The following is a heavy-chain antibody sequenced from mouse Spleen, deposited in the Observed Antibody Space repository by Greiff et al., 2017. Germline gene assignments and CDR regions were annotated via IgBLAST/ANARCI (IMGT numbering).Heavy chain of an antibody. J-gene: IGHJ4*01. CDR3: ATRWLPYAMDY. CDR1: GYSITSGYY. CDR2: ISYDGSN. V-gene: IGHV3-6*01. D-gene: IGHD2-3*01. Sequence: ESGPGLVKPSQSLSLTCSVTGYSITSGYYWNWIRQFPGNKLEWMGYISYDGSNNYNPSLKNRISITRDTSKNQFFLKLNSVTTEDTATYYCATRWLPYAMDYWGQGTSVTVSS.